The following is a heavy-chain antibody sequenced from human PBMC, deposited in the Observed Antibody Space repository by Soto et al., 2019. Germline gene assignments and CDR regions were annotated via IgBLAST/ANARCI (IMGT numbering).Heavy chain of an antibody. CDR1: GYTLTELS. CDR2: LDHEDGET. V-gene: IGHV1-24*01. J-gene: IGHJ3*02. D-gene: IGHD4-17*01. CDR3: ATVVRLCRHRGPVNLRYPNDAFDI. Sequence: QVQLVQSGAEVKKPGASVKVSCKVSGYTLTELSMHWVRQAPGNGLEWMGGLDHEDGETIYAQKFQGRVTMTEDTSTDTAYMELSSLRSEDTAVYYCATVVRLCRHRGPVNLRYPNDAFDIWGQGTMVTVSS.